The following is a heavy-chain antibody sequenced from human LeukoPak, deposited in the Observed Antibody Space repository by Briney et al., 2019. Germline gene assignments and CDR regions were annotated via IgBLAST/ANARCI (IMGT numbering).Heavy chain of an antibody. CDR3: ARVGYCSSTSCYGWLDYYYGMDV. J-gene: IGHJ6*02. Sequence: ASVKVSCKASGYTFTSYDINWVRQATGQGLEWMGWMNPNSGNTGYAQKFQGRVTMTRNTSISTAYMELSSLRSEDTAVYYCARVGYCSSTSCYGWLDYYYGMDVWGQGTTVTVSS. CDR2: MNPNSGNT. CDR1: GYTFTSYD. V-gene: IGHV1-8*01. D-gene: IGHD2-2*01.